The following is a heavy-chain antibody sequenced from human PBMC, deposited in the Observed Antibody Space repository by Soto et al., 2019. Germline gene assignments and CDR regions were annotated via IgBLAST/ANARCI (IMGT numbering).Heavy chain of an antibody. CDR3: ARGLYCVSSSCYMGKNFYDF. V-gene: IGHV3-7*03. J-gene: IGHJ4*02. CDR1: GFTFRYYW. Sequence: PGGSLRLSCAASGFTFRYYWMNWVRQAPGKGLEWVANIKQDGSEKYYVDSVKGRFRISRDNARDSLYLEVDSLRAEDTAVYFCARGLYCVSSSCYMGKNFYDFWGQGTLVTVSS. D-gene: IGHD2-2*02. CDR2: IKQDGSEK.